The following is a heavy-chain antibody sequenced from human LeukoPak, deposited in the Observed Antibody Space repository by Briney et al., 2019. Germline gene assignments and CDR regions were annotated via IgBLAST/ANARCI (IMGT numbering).Heavy chain of an antibody. CDR2: IRYDGSNK. D-gene: IGHD3-22*01. V-gene: IGHV3-30*02. CDR1: GFTFSSYG. CDR3: ARGDYYDSSGYVDY. Sequence: PGGSLRLSCAASGFTFSSYGMHWVRQAPGEGLEWVAFIRYDGSNKYYADSVKGRFTISRDNSKNTLYLQMNSLRAEDTAVYYCARGDYYDSSGYVDYWGQGTLVTVSS. J-gene: IGHJ4*02.